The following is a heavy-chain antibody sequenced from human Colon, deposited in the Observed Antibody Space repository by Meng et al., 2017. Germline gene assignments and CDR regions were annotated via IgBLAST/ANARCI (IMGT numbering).Heavy chain of an antibody. D-gene: IGHD2-2*01. CDR1: GYSIGSGYY. V-gene: IGHV4-38-2*02. Sequence: SETLSLTCSVSGYSIGSGYYWGWIRQPPGKGLEWIGSIYHGGNIYYNPSLKSRVTVSLDTSKNQFSLNVTSVTAADTAVYYCARGAPTSPFDYWGQGTLVTVSS. CDR3: ARGAPTSPFDY. J-gene: IGHJ4*02. CDR2: IYHGGNI.